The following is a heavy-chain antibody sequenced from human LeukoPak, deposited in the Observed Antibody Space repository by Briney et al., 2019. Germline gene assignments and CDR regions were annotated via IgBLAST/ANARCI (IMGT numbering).Heavy chain of an antibody. Sequence: GGSLRLSCAASGFTFSNAWMSWTRQAPGKGLEWVGRIKSKTDGGTTDYAAPVKGRSTISRDDSKNTLYLQMNSLKTEDTAVYYCTAIKWFGELLYPNWFDPWGQGTLVTVSS. D-gene: IGHD3-10*01. CDR1: GFTFSNAW. V-gene: IGHV3-15*01. CDR2: IKSKTDGGTT. CDR3: TAIKWFGELLYPNWFDP. J-gene: IGHJ5*02.